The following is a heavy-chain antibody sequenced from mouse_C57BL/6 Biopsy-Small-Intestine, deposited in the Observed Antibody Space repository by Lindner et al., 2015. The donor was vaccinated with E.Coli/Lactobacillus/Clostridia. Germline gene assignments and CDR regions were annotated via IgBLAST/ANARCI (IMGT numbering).Heavy chain of an antibody. J-gene: IGHJ3*01. Sequence: VQLQESGIELMKPGASVNLSCKATGYSFTGYWIEWVKQRPGHGLEWIGEILPGSDTNYNEKFKGKATFTADTSSNTAYMQLSSLTTEDSAIYYCARGVGWLLRWFAYWGQGTLVTVSA. V-gene: IGHV1-9*01. CDR1: GYSFTGYW. CDR3: ARGVGWLLRWFAY. CDR2: ILPGSDT. D-gene: IGHD2-3*01.